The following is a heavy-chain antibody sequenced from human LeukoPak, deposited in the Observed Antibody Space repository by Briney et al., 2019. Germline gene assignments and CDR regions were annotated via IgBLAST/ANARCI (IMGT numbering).Heavy chain of an antibody. J-gene: IGHJ4*02. Sequence: GASVTVSFTASGYTFTSHYMHWVRQAPGQGLEWMGRINPSGGSTTYAQRFQGRVTMTRDTSTSTVYMELSSLRSEDTAVYFCARDSYYDSSGSVDYWGQGTLVTVSS. CDR3: ARDSYYDSSGSVDY. CDR1: GYTFTSHY. V-gene: IGHV1-46*01. CDR2: INPSGGST. D-gene: IGHD3-22*01.